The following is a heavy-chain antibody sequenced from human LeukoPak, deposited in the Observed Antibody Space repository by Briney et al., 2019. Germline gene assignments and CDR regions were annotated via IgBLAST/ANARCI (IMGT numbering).Heavy chain of an antibody. CDR2: ISCDGSNK. CDR1: GFTFSSYG. V-gene: IGHV3-30*18. CDR3: AKPHRSIAVAGTGY. J-gene: IGHJ4*02. Sequence: GGSLRLSCAASGFTFSSYGMHWVRQAPGKGLEWVAVISCDGSNKYYADSVKGRFTISRDNSKNTLYLQMNSLRAEDTAVYYCAKPHRSIAVAGTGYWGQGTLVTVSS. D-gene: IGHD6-19*01.